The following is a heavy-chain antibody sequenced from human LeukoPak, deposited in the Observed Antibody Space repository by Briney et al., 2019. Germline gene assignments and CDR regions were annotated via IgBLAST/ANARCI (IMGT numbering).Heavy chain of an antibody. CDR3: ARDPLRYCSSTSCYRHAFDI. V-gene: IGHV4-30-4*08. D-gene: IGHD2-2*01. J-gene: IGHJ3*02. CDR2: IYYSGST. CDR1: GGSISSGDYY. Sequence: SQTLSLTCTVSGGSISSGDYYWSWIRQPPGKGLEWIGYIYYSGSTYYNPSLKSRVTISVDTSKNQFSLKLSSVTAADTAVYYCARDPLRYCSSTSCYRHAFDIWGQGTMVTVSS.